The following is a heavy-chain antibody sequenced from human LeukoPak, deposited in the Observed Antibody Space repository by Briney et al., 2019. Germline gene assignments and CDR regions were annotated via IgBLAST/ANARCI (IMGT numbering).Heavy chain of an antibody. CDR1: GYTFTGYY. D-gene: IGHD2-2*01. V-gene: IGHV1-2*02. Sequence: ASVEVSCKASGYTFTGYYMHWVRQAPGQGLEWMGWINPNSGGTNYAQKFQGRVTMTRDTSISTAYMELSRLRSDDTAVYYCARVKDIVVVPAALNLFDYWGQGTLVTVSS. CDR2: INPNSGGT. CDR3: ARVKDIVVVPAALNLFDY. J-gene: IGHJ4*02.